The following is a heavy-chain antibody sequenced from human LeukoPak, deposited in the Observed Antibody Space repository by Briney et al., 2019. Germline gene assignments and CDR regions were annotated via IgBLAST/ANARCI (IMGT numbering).Heavy chain of an antibody. CDR2: ISSSSSTI. J-gene: IGHJ6*04. CDR3: AELGITIIGGV. Sequence: GGALRLSCAASGFTFSIYEMNWVRQAPGGGVEWVSYISSSSSTIYYADSVKGRFTISRDNDKNSLEMQMNSLRAEDTAVYYCAELGITIIGGVWGKGTTVTISS. D-gene: IGHD3-10*02. V-gene: IGHV3-48*03. CDR1: GFTFSIYE.